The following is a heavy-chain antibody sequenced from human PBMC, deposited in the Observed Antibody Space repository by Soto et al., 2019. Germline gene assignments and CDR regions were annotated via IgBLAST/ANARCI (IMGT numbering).Heavy chain of an antibody. CDR2: ISYDGSNK. CDR3: AKVMQTYFGGDCYSLVAGGVAY. CDR1: GFTFSSYG. Sequence: GGSVRLSCAASGFTFSSYGMHWVRQAPGKGLEWVAVISYDGSNKYYADSVKGRFTISRDNSKNTLYLQMNSLRAEDTAVYYCAKVMQTYFGGDCYSLVAGGVAYWGQGTLVTVSS. D-gene: IGHD2-21*02. J-gene: IGHJ4*02. V-gene: IGHV3-30*18.